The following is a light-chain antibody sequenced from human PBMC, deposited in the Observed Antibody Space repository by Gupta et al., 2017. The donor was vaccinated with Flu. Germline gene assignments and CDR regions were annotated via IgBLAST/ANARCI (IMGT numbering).Light chain of an antibody. CDR1: SSDVGGYNY. CDR3: SSYTSSSTLV. J-gene: IGLJ2*01. Sequence: SITISCTGTSSDVGGYNYVSWYQQHPGKAPKLMIYEVSKRPSGVSNRFSGSKSGNTASLTISGLQAEDEADYYCSSYTSSSTLVFGGGTKLTVL. V-gene: IGLV2-14*01. CDR2: EVS.